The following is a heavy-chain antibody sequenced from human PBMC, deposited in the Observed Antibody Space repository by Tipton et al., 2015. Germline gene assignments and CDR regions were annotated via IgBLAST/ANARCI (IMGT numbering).Heavy chain of an antibody. CDR2: ISGSGTP. V-gene: IGHV3-23*01. J-gene: IGHJ4*02. D-gene: IGHD3-10*01. CDR3: AKGRAGGFDG. CDR1: GFTFNDYA. Sequence: SLRLSCTASGFTFNDYAVNWVRQAPGKGLDWVSTISGSGTPYYADSVKGRFTVSRDNSKNIQYLQMNSLRVEDTAVYFCAKGRAGGFDGWGQGTLVTVSS.